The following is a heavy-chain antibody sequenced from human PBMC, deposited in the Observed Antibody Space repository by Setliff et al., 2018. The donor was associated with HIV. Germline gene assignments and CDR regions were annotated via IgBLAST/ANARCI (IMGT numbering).Heavy chain of an antibody. V-gene: IGHV4-59*01. CDR1: GDSISSYY. J-gene: IGHJ4*02. D-gene: IGHD3-16*01. Sequence: SETLSLTCTVSGDSISSYYWTWIRQPPGKGLEWIGYVYYSGSSNYNPSLQSRVTISVDTSKNQFFLILSSVTSADTAMYYCARSYGYNVDYWGQGKLVTVSS. CDR2: VYYSGSS. CDR3: ARSYGYNVDY.